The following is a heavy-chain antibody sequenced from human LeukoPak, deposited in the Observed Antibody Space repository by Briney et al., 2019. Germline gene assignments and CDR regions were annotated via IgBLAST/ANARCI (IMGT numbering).Heavy chain of an antibody. V-gene: IGHV3-33*01. J-gene: IGHJ4*02. D-gene: IGHD5-18*01. CDR2: IWYDGSNK. Sequence: GRSLRLSCAASGFTFSSYGMHWVRQAPGKGLEWVAVIWYDGSNKYYADSVKGRFTISRDNSKNTLYLQMNSLRAEDTAVYYCARDGGRGYSYGYFDYWGQGTLVTVSS. CDR1: GFTFSSYG. CDR3: ARDGGRGYSYGYFDY.